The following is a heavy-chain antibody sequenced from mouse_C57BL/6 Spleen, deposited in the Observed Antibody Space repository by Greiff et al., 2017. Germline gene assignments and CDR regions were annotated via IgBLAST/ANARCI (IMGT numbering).Heavy chain of an antibody. J-gene: IGHJ2*01. D-gene: IGHD4-1*01. CDR1: GYTFTDYE. CDR3: TRWGANWVFDY. Sequence: VKLQESGAELVRPGASVTLSCKASGYTFTDYEMHWVKQTPVHGLEWIGAIDPETGGTAYNQKFKGKAILTADKSSSTAYMELRSLTSEDSAVYYCTRWGANWVFDYWGQGTTLTVSS. CDR2: IDPETGGT. V-gene: IGHV1-15*01.